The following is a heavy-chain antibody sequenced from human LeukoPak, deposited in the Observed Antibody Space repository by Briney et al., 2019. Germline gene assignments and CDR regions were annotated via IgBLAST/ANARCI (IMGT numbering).Heavy chain of an antibody. Sequence: ASVKVSCKASGYTFTAYYMYWVRQAPGQGLEWMGWINPNSGGTNYAQKFQGRVTMTRDTSISTAYMELSRLRSDDTAVYYCARDLGTSGYSGYWGQGTLVTVSS. J-gene: IGHJ4*02. CDR3: ARDLGTSGYSGY. D-gene: IGHD3-16*01. CDR1: GYTFTAYY. V-gene: IGHV1-2*02. CDR2: INPNSGGT.